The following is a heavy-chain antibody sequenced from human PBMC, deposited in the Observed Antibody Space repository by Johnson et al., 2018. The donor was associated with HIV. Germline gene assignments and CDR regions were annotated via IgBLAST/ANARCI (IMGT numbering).Heavy chain of an antibody. CDR2: IKEDGGAI. Sequence: QVQLVESGGGLIQPGGSLRLSCAASGFSFSDYAMHWVRQAPGKGPEWVASIKEDGGAIYYADSVKGRFTISRDNSKNTVYLQMNSLRDEDTSVYYCTVWRWGWSGQEPFDVWGPGTMVTVSS. J-gene: IGHJ3*01. D-gene: IGHD3-3*01. V-gene: IGHV3-30*02. CDR3: TVWRWGWSGQEPFDV. CDR1: GFSFSDYA.